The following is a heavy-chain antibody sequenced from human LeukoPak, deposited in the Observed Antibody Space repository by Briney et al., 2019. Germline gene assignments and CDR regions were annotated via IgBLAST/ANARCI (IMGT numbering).Heavy chain of an antibody. CDR1: GGSIRSGSYY. CDR3: VREGYDYGDY. J-gene: IGHJ4*02. V-gene: IGHV4-61*02. D-gene: IGHD3-16*01. CDR2: MYTSGST. Sequence: SQTLSLTCSVSGGSIRSGSYYWSWIRQPAGTGLEWIGRMYTSGSTNYNPSLKSRVTISADTSKNQFSLRLTSVTAADTAVYYCVREGYDYGDYWGQGTLVTVSS.